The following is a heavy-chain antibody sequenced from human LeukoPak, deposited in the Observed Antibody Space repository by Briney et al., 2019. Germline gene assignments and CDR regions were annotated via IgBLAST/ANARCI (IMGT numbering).Heavy chain of an antibody. V-gene: IGHV3-30*02. D-gene: IGHD1-26*01. CDR3: ARRSYRPRYYYMDV. CDR2: IRYDGSNK. Sequence: PGGSLRLSCAASGFTFSSYAMHWVRQAPGKGLEWVAFIRYDGSNKYYADSVKGRFTISRDNSKNTLYLQMNSLRAEDTAVYYCARRSYRPRYYYMDVWGKGTTVTISS. CDR1: GFTFSSYA. J-gene: IGHJ6*03.